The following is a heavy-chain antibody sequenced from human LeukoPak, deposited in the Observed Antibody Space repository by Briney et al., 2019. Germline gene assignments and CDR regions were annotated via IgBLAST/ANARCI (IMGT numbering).Heavy chain of an antibody. V-gene: IGHV3-49*04. CDR1: GFTFRDYP. J-gene: IGHJ4*02. Sequence: GRSLRLSSPGSGFTFRDYPITWVRRAPGKGLEWVGYTTTKAHGGTTEFAASVKGRFTISRDDLKSIVYLQMNGLKTEDTAVYYCTRKRCPSIVWPLDYWGQGTLVTVSS. D-gene: IGHD2-15*01. CDR3: TRKRCPSIVWPLDY. CDR2: TTTKAHGGTT.